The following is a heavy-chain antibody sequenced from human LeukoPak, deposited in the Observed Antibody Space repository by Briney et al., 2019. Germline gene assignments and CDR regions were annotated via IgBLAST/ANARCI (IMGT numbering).Heavy chain of an antibody. Sequence: GGSLRLSCAGSGITFSSYWMHWVRQAPGKGLVWVSRINSDGRSTNYADSVKGRFTISRDNAKNTLYLQMNSLRAEDTAVYYCARSAYPGNSVIEDWGRGTLVTVSS. CDR1: GITFSSYW. J-gene: IGHJ4*02. CDR2: INSDGRST. V-gene: IGHV3-74*01. D-gene: IGHD4-23*01. CDR3: ARSAYPGNSVIED.